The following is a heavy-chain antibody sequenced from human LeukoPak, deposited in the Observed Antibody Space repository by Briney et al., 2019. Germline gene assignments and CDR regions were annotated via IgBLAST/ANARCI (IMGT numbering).Heavy chain of an antibody. D-gene: IGHD6-19*01. Sequence: GGSLRLSCTASGFSFSTSWMSWVRQNPGKGLEWVANIKKDGSEEYYVDSVKTLFTISRDNAKNSLYLQLNSLIVEDTAVYYCARLSTSVAGGDHWGQGTLVTVSS. V-gene: IGHV3-7*01. J-gene: IGHJ4*02. CDR3: ARLSTSVAGGDH. CDR2: IKKDGSEE. CDR1: GFSFSTSW.